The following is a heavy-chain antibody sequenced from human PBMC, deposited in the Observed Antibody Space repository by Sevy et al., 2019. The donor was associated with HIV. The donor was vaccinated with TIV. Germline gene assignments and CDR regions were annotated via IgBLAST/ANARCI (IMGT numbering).Heavy chain of an antibody. CDR3: TTRLGVFDY. V-gene: IGHV3-15*01. J-gene: IGHJ4*02. D-gene: IGHD1-26*01. CDR1: GFTFSNAW. Sequence: GGSLRLSCAASGFTFSNAWMSWVRQAPGKGLEWVGGIKSKTDGGTTDYAAPVKGRFTISRDDSKNTLYLQMNSLKTEDTAVYYCTTRLGVFDYWGQGTLVTVSS. CDR2: IKSKTDGGTT.